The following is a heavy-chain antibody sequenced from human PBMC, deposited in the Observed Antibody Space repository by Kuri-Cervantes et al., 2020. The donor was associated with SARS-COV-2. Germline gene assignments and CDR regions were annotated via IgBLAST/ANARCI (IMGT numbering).Heavy chain of an antibody. Sequence: GESLKISCAASGFTSSNYGVHWVRQVPGRGLEWVSAISGSGGSTYYADSVKGRFTISRDNSKNTLYLQVISLRAEDTALYYCAKDYFSDTSNYFDYWGQGALVTVSS. CDR2: ISGSGGST. J-gene: IGHJ4*02. CDR1: GFTSSNYG. V-gene: IGHV3-23*01. D-gene: IGHD3-3*01. CDR3: AKDYFSDTSNYFDY.